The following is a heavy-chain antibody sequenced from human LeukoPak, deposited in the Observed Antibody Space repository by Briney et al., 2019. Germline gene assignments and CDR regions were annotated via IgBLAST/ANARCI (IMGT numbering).Heavy chain of an antibody. V-gene: IGHV4-34*01. J-gene: IGHJ4*02. D-gene: IGHD5-12*01. CDR1: GESFSGYY. CDR3: ARKKRSGYDY. Sequence: SEPLSLTCAVYGESFSGYYWNWIRQPPGEGLEGIGEIEHSGHTNYTPSLKSRVTISVDTSKNQFSLKLRSVTAADTAVYYCARKKRSGYDYWGQGVLVTVSS. CDR2: IEHSGHT.